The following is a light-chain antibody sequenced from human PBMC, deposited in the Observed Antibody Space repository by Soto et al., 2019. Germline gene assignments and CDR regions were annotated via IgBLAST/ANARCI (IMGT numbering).Light chain of an antibody. V-gene: IGKV3-20*01. CDR1: QSVSSSY. CDR3: QQYGSSP. Sequence: ESVLTQSPGTLSLYPGERATLSCRASQSVSSSYLAWYQQKPGQAPRLLIYGASSRATGIPDRFSGSGSGTDFTLTISRLEPEDFAVYYCQQYGSSPFGGGTKVDIK. J-gene: IGKJ4*01. CDR2: GAS.